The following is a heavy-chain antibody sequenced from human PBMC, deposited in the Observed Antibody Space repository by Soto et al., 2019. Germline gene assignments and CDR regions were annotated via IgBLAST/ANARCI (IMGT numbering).Heavy chain of an antibody. CDR2: SYTSGST. D-gene: IGHD3-10*01. CDR3: ARDPPRDYYGSGSYSNWFEP. J-gene: IGHJ5*02. CDR1: GGSISSYY. V-gene: IGHV4-4*07. Sequence: SETLSLTCTVSGGSISSYYWSCIRQPAGKGLEGIGRSYTSGSTNYNPSLKSRVTMSVDTSKNQFSLKLSSVTAADTAVYYCARDPPRDYYGSGSYSNWFEPWGQGTMVTVSS.